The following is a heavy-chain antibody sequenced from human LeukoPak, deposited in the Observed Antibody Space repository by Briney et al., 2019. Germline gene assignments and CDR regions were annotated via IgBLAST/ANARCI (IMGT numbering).Heavy chain of an antibody. Sequence: PSETLSLTCTVSGYSISSGYYWGWIRQPAGKGLEWIGRVYTSGSTDYNPSLKSRVTMSLDTSRNQFSLKLSTVTAADTAVYYCARKDGDYWGQGTLVTVSS. J-gene: IGHJ4*02. CDR3: ARKDGDY. CDR2: VYTSGST. CDR1: GYSISSGYY. V-gene: IGHV4-4*07.